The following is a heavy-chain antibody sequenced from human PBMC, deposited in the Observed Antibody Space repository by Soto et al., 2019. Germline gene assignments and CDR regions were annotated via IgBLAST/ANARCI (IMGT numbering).Heavy chain of an antibody. Sequence: PGGSLRLSCAASGFTFSSYAMHWVRQAPGKGLEWVAVISYDGSNKYYADSVKGRFSISRDNSKNTLYLQMNSLRAEDTAVYYCARDHRLTYDFWSGYYPKMRLNYGMDVWGQGTTVTAP. D-gene: IGHD3-3*01. V-gene: IGHV3-30-3*01. CDR1: GFTFSSYA. J-gene: IGHJ6*02. CDR2: ISYDGSNK. CDR3: ARDHRLTYDFWSGYYPKMRLNYGMDV.